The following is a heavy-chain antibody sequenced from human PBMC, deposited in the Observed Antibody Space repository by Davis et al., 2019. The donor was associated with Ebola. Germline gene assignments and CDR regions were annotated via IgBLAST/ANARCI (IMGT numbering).Heavy chain of an antibody. J-gene: IGHJ4*02. Sequence: DSVKGRFTISRDNAKNSLFLQMDSLRAEDTAVYYCARWASVGYWGQGTRVTVSS. D-gene: IGHD1-26*01. CDR3: ARWASVGY. V-gene: IGHV3-21*01.